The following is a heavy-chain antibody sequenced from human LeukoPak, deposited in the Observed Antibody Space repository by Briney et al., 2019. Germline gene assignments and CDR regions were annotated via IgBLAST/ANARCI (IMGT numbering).Heavy chain of an antibody. CDR2: ISGGGGST. V-gene: IGHV3-23*01. CDR3: AKLESIIAVAGVGY. D-gene: IGHD6-19*01. J-gene: IGHJ4*02. CDR1: GFTFSSYA. Sequence: PGGSLRLSCAASGFTFSSYAMSWVRQAPGKGLEWVSSISGGGGSTYYADSVKGRFTISRDNSKDTLYLQMNTLRAEDTAVYHCAKLESIIAVAGVGYWGQGTLVTVSS.